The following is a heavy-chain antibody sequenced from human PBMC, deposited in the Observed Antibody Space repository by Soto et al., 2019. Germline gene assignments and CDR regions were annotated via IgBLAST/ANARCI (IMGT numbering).Heavy chain of an antibody. V-gene: IGHV1-18*01. D-gene: IGHD2-2*01. CDR1: GYIFTTFG. Sequence: QVQLVQSGAEVKEPGASVKVSCKASGYIFTTFGISWVRQAHGQGLEWMGWIDPKNGNTKDAQKCQGSVTMTTDKSTSTAYMELRRLRSDDTAVYYCAKEYCDSSRCYLPDYWGQGALVTVSS. J-gene: IGHJ4*02. CDR2: IDPKNGNT. CDR3: AKEYCDSSRCYLPDY.